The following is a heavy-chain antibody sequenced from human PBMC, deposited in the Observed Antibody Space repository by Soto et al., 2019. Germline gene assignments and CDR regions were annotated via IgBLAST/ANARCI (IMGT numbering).Heavy chain of an antibody. J-gene: IGHJ3*02. CDR2: ISKDGSKK. CDR3: ANPSGYYFGLGSHDEASDM. D-gene: IGHD3-10*01. V-gene: IGHV3-30*18. Sequence: PGGSLRLSCAASGLPFNRNGMHWVRQAPGKGLEWVAGISKDGSKKYYGDSVKGRFTISRDNSRKTLYLQMNGLRAEDTAVYYCANPSGYYFGLGSHDEASDMWGQGTVVTVSS. CDR1: GLPFNRNG.